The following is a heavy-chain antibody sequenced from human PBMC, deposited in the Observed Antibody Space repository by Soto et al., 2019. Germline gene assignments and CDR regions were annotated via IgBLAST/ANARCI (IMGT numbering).Heavy chain of an antibody. CDR1: GGSFRGYY. CDR3: ARSGGSSSTWGAFDS. Sequence: PSETLSLTCAVYGGSFRGYYWSWIRQPPGKGLEWIGEINHRGSTNYNPSLKSRVTISVDTSKNQFSLKLSSVTAADTAVYFCARSGGSSSTWGAFDSWGKGSLVTVSS. J-gene: IGHJ4*02. D-gene: IGHD2-15*01. CDR2: INHRGST. V-gene: IGHV4-34*01.